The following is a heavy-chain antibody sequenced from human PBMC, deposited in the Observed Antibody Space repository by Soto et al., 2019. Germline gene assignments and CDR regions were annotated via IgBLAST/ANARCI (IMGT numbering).Heavy chain of an antibody. CDR2: MNPNSGNT. Sequence: QVQLVQSGAEVKKPGASVKVSCKASGYTFTSYDINWVRQATGQGLEWMGWMNPNSGNTGYAQKFQGRVTMTRNTSIITAYMELSSLRSEDTAVYHCARPRSGSYYYGMDVWGQGTAVTVSS. CDR1: GYTFTSYD. J-gene: IGHJ6*02. V-gene: IGHV1-8*01. CDR3: ARPRSGSYYYGMDV. D-gene: IGHD3-3*01.